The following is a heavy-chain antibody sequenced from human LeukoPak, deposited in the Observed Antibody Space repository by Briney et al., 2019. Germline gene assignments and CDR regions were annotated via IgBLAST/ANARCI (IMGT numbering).Heavy chain of an antibody. Sequence: GGSLRLSCVASGFTFGKYWMSWVRQAPGKGLEWVANIKLDGSEKNYVDSVKGRFTISRDSSTLFLQMNSPRTEDTAVYYCARGSVFTPPPFDYWGQGTLVTVSS. D-gene: IGHD2-15*01. J-gene: IGHJ4*02. CDR2: IKLDGSEK. V-gene: IGHV3-7*01. CDR3: ARGSVFTPPPFDY. CDR1: GFTFGKYW.